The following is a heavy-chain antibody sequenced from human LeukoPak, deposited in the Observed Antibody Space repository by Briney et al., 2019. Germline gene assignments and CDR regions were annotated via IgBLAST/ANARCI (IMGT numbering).Heavy chain of an antibody. V-gene: IGHV4-39*07. CDR1: GPSVTSGGFY. Sequence: PSETLSLTCSVSGPSVTSGGFYWGWLRQPPGKGLEWIATVYYTGSTYYNPSLKSRVTISIDTSKNQFSLRLTSVTAADTAVYYCARGGSYYDFWSGYYDYYYYMDVWGKGTTVTVSS. CDR2: VYYTGST. D-gene: IGHD3-3*01. J-gene: IGHJ6*03. CDR3: ARGGSYYDFWSGYYDYYYYMDV.